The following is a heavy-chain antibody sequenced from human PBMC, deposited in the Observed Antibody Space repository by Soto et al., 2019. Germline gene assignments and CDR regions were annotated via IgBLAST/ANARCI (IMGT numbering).Heavy chain of an antibody. Sequence: QVQLVESGGGVVQPGPSLRLSCAASGFTSSSFVIHWVRQAPGKGLEWLAVISSDGNNQYYADSVKGRFTISRDNSKKTLYLQVNSLRAEDTAVYFCAKERGVLDAFDIWGQWTMVTVS. CDR3: AKERGVLDAFDI. CDR1: GFTSSSFV. D-gene: IGHD3-10*01. CDR2: ISSDGNNQ. J-gene: IGHJ3*02. V-gene: IGHV3-30*18.